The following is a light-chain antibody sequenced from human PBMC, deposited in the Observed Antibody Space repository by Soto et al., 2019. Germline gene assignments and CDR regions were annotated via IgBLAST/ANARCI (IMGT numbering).Light chain of an antibody. Sequence: DIQMTQSPSTLSASVGDRVTITCRASQSISSWLAWYQQKPGKAPKLLIYDDSSLESGVPSRFSGSGSGTECTLTIISLQPDDFATYYCQQYNSYRLTFGGGTKVESK. CDR1: QSISSW. J-gene: IGKJ4*01. V-gene: IGKV1-5*01. CDR2: DDS. CDR3: QQYNSYRLT.